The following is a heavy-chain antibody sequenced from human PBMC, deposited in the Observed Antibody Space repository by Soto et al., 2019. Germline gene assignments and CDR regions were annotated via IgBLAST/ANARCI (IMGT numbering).Heavy chain of an antibody. CDR1: GGSVSSGSYY. D-gene: IGHD6-13*01. Sequence: QVQLQESGPGLVKPSETLSLTCTVSGGSVSSGSYYWSWIRQPPGKGLERIGYIYYSGSTNYNPSLKSRVTISVDTSKNQFSLKLSSVTAADTAVYYCARGRIAAADYWGQGTLVTVSS. J-gene: IGHJ4*02. CDR2: IYYSGST. V-gene: IGHV4-61*01. CDR3: ARGRIAAADY.